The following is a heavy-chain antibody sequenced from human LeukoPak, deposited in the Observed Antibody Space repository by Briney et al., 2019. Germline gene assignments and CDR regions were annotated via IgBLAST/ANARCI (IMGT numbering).Heavy chain of an antibody. J-gene: IGHJ5*02. Sequence: GGSLRLSCAASGFTFSSYSMNSVRQAPGKGLQWVSYISSSSSTIYYADSVKGRFTISRDNAKNSLYLQMNSLRDEDTAVYYCARGLHGSGINWFDPWGQGTLVTVSS. CDR2: ISSSSSTI. D-gene: IGHD3-10*01. CDR3: ARGLHGSGINWFDP. CDR1: GFTFSSYS. V-gene: IGHV3-48*02.